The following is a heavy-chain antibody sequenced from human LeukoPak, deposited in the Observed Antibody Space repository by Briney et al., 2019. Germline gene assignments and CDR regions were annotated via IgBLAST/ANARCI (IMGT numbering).Heavy chain of an antibody. CDR1: GGSFSGYY. CDR3: ATGASGRSDYYALDV. D-gene: IGHD6-25*01. J-gene: IGHJ6*02. V-gene: IGHV4-34*01. Sequence: SETLSLTCAVYGGSFSGYYWSWIRQPPGKGLEWIGEINHSGSTNYNPSLKSRVTISVDTSKNQFSLKLSSVTAADTAMYYCATGASGRSDYYALDVWGLGTSVTVSS. CDR2: INHSGST.